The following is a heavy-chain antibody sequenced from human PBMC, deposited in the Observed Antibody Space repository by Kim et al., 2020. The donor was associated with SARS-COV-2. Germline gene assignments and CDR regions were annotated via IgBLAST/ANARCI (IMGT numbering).Heavy chain of an antibody. CDR2: ISAYNGNT. V-gene: IGHV1-18*01. D-gene: IGHD3-3*01. CDR1: GYTFTSYG. Sequence: ASVKVSCKASGYTFTSYGISWVRQAPGQGLEWMGWISAYNGNTNYAQKLQGRVTMTTDTSTSTAYMELRSLRSDDTAVYYCARDRRVLRFLEPMGGGTTKYGMDVWGQGTTVTVSS. J-gene: IGHJ6*02. CDR3: ARDRRVLRFLEPMGGGTTKYGMDV.